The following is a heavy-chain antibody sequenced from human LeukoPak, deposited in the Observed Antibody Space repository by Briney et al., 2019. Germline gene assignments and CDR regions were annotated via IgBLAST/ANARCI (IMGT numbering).Heavy chain of an antibody. CDR3: ARSSRATGDAFDI. Sequence: PGGPLRLSCAASGFTFSSYAMHWVRQAPGKGLEWVAVISYDGSDKYYADSVKGRFTISRDNSKNTLYLQMNSLRAEDTAVYYCARSSRATGDAFDIWGQGTMVTVSS. V-gene: IGHV3-30*01. CDR2: ISYDGSDK. D-gene: IGHD1-26*01. CDR1: GFTFSSYA. J-gene: IGHJ3*02.